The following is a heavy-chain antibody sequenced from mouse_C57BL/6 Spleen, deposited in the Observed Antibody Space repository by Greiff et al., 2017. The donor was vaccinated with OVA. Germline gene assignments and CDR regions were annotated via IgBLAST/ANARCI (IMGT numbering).Heavy chain of an antibody. J-gene: IGHJ1*03. V-gene: IGHV1-69*01. D-gene: IGHD1-1*01. Sequence: QVQLQQPGAELVMPGASVKLSCKASGYTFTSYWMHWVKQRPGPGLEWIGEIDPSDSYTNYNQKFKGKSTLTVDKSSSTAYMQLSSLTSEDSAVYYCARPITTRGYFDVWGTGTTVTVSS. CDR1: GYTFTSYW. CDR2: IDPSDSYT. CDR3: ARPITTRGYFDV.